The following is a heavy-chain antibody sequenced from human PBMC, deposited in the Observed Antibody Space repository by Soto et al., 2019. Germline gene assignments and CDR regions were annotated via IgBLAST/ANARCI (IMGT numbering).Heavy chain of an antibody. D-gene: IGHD4-4*01. J-gene: IGHJ6*03. V-gene: IGHV3-7*01. CDR2: IKQGGSEK. CDR1: GFSFSSYW. Sequence: GGSLRLSCAASGFSFSSYWMSWVRQAPGKGLEWVANIKQGGSEKYYVDSVKGRFTISRDNAKNSLYLQMNSLRAEDTAVYYCARDSPSYSNYVSYYYLDVWGKGTTVTVSS. CDR3: ARDSPSYSNYVSYYYLDV.